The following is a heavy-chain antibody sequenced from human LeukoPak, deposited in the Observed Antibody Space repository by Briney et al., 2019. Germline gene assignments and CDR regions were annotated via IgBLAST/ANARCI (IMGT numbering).Heavy chain of an antibody. D-gene: IGHD1-26*01. CDR2: VSGSGGST. CDR1: GFTFSTYG. Sequence: GGSLRLSCAASGFTFSTYGMSWVRQAPGKGLDWVSAVSGSGGSTHYADSVTGRFTISRDNSKNTLYLQMNSLRADDTAVYYCAKGGPTGSNYFDFWGQGTLVTVSS. J-gene: IGHJ4*02. CDR3: AKGGPTGSNYFDF. V-gene: IGHV3-23*01.